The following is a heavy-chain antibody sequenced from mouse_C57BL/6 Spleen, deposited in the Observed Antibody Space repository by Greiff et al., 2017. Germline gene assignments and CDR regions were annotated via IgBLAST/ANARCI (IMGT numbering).Heavy chain of an antibody. CDR3: ATYDGYAWFAY. D-gene: IGHD2-3*01. J-gene: IGHJ3*01. Sequence: EVQGVESGGGLVKPGGSLKLSCAASGFTFSDYGMHWVRQAPEKGLEWVAYISSGSSTIYYADTVKGRSTISRDNAKNTLFLQMTSLRSEDTAMYYFATYDGYAWFAYWGQGTLVTVAA. CDR2: ISSGSSTI. V-gene: IGHV5-17*01. CDR1: GFTFSDYG.